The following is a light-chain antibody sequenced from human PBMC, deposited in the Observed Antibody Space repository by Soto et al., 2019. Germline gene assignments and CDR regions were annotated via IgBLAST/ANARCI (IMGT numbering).Light chain of an antibody. CDR2: EVT. J-gene: IGLJ1*01. Sequence: QSVLTQPASVSGSPGQSIAISCTGTSSDVGGYDYVSWYQQQPDKAPKLMIYEVTKRPSGVSNRFSGSKSGNTASLTISGFQAEDEADYYCSSHTSGSTRVFGTGTKLTVL. CDR1: SSDVGGYDY. CDR3: SSHTSGSTRV. V-gene: IGLV2-14*01.